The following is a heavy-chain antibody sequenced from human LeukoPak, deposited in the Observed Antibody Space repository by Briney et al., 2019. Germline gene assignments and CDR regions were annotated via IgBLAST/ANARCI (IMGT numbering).Heavy chain of an antibody. V-gene: IGHV4-34*01. CDR1: GGSFSGYY. Sequence: SETLSLTCAVYGGSFSGYYWSWIRQPPGKGLEWIGEINHSGSTNYNPSLKSRVTISVDTSKNQFSLKLSSVTAADTAVYYCARRRYSYGYGGGIDYWGQGTLVTVSS. J-gene: IGHJ4*02. CDR2: INHSGST. CDR3: ARRRYSYGYGGGIDY. D-gene: IGHD5-18*01.